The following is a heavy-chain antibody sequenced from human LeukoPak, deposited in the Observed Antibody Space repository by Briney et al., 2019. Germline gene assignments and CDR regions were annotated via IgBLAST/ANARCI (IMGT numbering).Heavy chain of an antibody. J-gene: IGHJ4*02. CDR3: ARHWLLLSYFDS. D-gene: IGHD2-15*01. Sequence: PSETLSLTCIVSGGSISSNYFWGWIRQPPGKGLEWIGSIYYSGTTYYNPSLKSRVTISVDTSKNQFSLKLSSVTAADTAVYYCARHWLLLSYFDSWGQGTLVTVSS. CDR1: GGSISSNYF. V-gene: IGHV4-39*01. CDR2: IYYSGTT.